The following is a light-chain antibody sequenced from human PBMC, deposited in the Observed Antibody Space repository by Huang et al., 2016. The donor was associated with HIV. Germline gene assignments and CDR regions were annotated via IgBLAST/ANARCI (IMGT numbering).Light chain of an antibody. CDR2: KAS. CDR1: LSISSW. J-gene: IGKJ2*01. CDR3: QQYTTYFPT. V-gene: IGKV1-5*03. Sequence: DIQMTQSPSTLSASVGERVTITSRASLSISSWLAWYQQKPGKAPKLLIHKASRLESGVPSRFSGSGSGTEFTLTISSLQPDDFATYYCQQYTTYFPTFGQGTKLEIK.